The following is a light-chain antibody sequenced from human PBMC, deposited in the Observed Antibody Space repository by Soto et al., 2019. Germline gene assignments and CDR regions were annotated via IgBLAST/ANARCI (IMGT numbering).Light chain of an antibody. J-gene: IGKJ3*01. V-gene: IGKV3-20*01. CDR3: QQYGSLPFT. Sequence: EIVLTQSPGTLSLSPGERATLSCRASQSVSSSYLVWYQQKPGLAPRLLIYGASTRATGIPDRFSGSGSGTEFTLTISRLEPEDFAVSYCQQYGSLPFTFGPGTKV. CDR2: GAS. CDR1: QSVSSSY.